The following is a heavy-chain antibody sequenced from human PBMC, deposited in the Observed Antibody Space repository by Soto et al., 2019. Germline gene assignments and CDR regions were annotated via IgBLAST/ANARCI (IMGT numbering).Heavy chain of an antibody. CDR3: ARVLAGGSGWYGMDV. J-gene: IGHJ6*02. V-gene: IGHV4-61*01. CDR1: GGSVSSGSYD. CDR2: IYYSGST. Sequence: AATLSLTWTVSGGSVSSGSYDWSWIRQPPGKGLEWIGYIYYSGSTNYNPSLKSRVTISVDTSKNQFSLKLSSVTAADTAVYYCARVLAGGSGWYGMDVWGQGTTVTVSS. D-gene: IGHD6-19*01.